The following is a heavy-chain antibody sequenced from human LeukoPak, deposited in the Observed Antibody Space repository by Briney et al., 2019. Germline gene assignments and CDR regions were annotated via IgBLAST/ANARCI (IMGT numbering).Heavy chain of an antibody. V-gene: IGHV3-23*01. J-gene: IGHJ3*02. CDR3: AGDRPEIWFGELSSGGDAFDI. Sequence: QTGGSLRLSCAASGFTFSSYAMSWVRQAPGKGLEWVSAISGSGGSTYYAVSVKGRFTISRDNAKNSLYLQMNSLRAEDTAVYYCAGDRPEIWFGELSSGGDAFDIWGQGTMVTVSS. D-gene: IGHD3-10*01. CDR2: ISGSGGST. CDR1: GFTFSSYA.